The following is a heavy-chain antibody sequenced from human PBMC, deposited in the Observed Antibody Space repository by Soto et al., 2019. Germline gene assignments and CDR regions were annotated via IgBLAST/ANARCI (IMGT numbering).Heavy chain of an antibody. CDR3: AKWGGIAATNNWFDP. J-gene: IGHJ5*02. CDR1: GFTFDDYA. Sequence: PGGPLRLSCSASGFTFDDYAMHWVRQAPGKGLEWVSGISWNSGSIGYADSVKGRFTISRDNAKNSLYLQMNSLRAEDTASYYCAKWGGIAATNNWFDPWGQGTLVTVSS. D-gene: IGHD6-13*01. V-gene: IGHV3-9*01. CDR2: ISWNSGSI.